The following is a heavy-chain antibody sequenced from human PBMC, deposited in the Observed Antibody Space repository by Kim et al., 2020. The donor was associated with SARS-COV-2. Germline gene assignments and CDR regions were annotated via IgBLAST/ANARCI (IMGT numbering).Heavy chain of an antibody. CDR3: ARGHGIGEAIFRGIDY. J-gene: IGHJ4*01. CDR1: GGSFSGYY. Sequence: SETLSLTCAVYGGSFSGYYWSWIRQPPGKGLEWIGEINHSGSTNYNPSLKSRVTISVDTSKNQFSLKLSSVTAADTAVYYCARGHGIGEAIFRGIDYWC. D-gene: IGHD6-25*01. CDR2: INHSGST. V-gene: IGHV4-34*01.